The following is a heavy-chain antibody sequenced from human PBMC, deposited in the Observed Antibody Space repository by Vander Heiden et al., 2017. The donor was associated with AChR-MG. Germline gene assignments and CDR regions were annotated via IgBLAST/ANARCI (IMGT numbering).Heavy chain of an antibody. CDR3: ARGRGYSYGYFYWFDP. V-gene: IGHV4-34*01. CDR1: GGSFSGYY. Sequence: QVQLQQWGAGLLKPSETLSLTCAVYGGSFSGYYRSWIRQPPGKGLEWIGEINHSGSTNYNPSLKSRVTISVDTSKTQFSLKLSSVTAADTAVYYCARGRGYSYGYFYWFDPWGQGTLVTVSS. J-gene: IGHJ5*02. CDR2: INHSGST. D-gene: IGHD5-18*01.